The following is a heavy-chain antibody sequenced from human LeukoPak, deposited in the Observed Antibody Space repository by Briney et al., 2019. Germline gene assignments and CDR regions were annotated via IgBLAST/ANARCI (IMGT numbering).Heavy chain of an antibody. Sequence: GGSLRLSCAASGLTFSSYWMSWVRQAPGKGLEWVANIKQDGSEKYYVDSVKGRFTISRDNAKNSLYLQMNSLRAEDAAVYYCARGNTIFGSIWGQGTMVTVSS. J-gene: IGHJ3*02. CDR3: ARGNTIFGSI. CDR2: IKQDGSEK. V-gene: IGHV3-7*01. CDR1: GLTFSSYW. D-gene: IGHD3-3*01.